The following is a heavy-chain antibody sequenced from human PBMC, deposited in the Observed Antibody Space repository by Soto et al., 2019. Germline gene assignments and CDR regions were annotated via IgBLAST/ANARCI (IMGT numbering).Heavy chain of an antibody. CDR2: IIPIFGTA. J-gene: IGHJ4*02. D-gene: IGHD3-22*01. CDR3: ARGAAVDYDSSGYIIDY. V-gene: IGHV1-69*13. Sequence: ASGKVSCNSSGCRFSCYAMSGVRQSPRQGLEWMGGIIPIFGTANYAQKLQGRVTITADESTSTAYMELSSLRSEETAVYYCARGAAVDYDSSGYIIDYWGQGTLVTVSS. CDR1: GCRFSCYA.